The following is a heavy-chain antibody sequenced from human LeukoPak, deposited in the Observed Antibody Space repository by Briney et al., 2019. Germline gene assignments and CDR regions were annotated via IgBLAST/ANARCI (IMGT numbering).Heavy chain of an antibody. Sequence: PPGGSLRLSCAASGFTFSSYAMSWVRQAPGKGLEWVSAISGSGGSTYYADSVKGRFTISRDNSKNTLYLQMNSLRAEDTAVYYCAKLPYYGDKGYFDYWGQGTLVTVSS. D-gene: IGHD4-17*01. CDR1: GFTFSSYA. V-gene: IGHV3-23*01. CDR2: ISGSGGST. CDR3: AKLPYYGDKGYFDY. J-gene: IGHJ4*02.